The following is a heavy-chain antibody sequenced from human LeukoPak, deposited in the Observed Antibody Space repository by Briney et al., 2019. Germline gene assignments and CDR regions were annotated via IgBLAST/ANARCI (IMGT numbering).Heavy chain of an antibody. D-gene: IGHD5-24*01. J-gene: IGHJ1*01. CDR1: GFSLSTSGVG. Sequence: SGPTLVNPTQTLTLTCTFSGFSLSTSGVGVGWIRQPPVKALEWLALISWNDDKRYSPSRKSRLTITKDTSKNQVVLTMTNMDPVDTATYYCAHSFGDGYNRPLFQHWGQGTLVTVSS. CDR2: ISWNDDK. V-gene: IGHV2-5*01. CDR3: AHSFGDGYNRPLFQH.